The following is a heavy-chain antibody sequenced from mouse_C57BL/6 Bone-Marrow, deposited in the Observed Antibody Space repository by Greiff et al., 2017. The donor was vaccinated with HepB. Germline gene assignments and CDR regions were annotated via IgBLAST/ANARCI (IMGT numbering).Heavy chain of an antibody. J-gene: IGHJ4*01. D-gene: IGHD1-1*01. CDR2: IDPANGNT. CDR1: GFNIKNTY. CDR3: ARSNYYGSSYYYAMDY. V-gene: IGHV14-3*01. Sequence: VQLQQSVAELVRPGASVKLSCTASGFNIKNTYMHWVKQRPEQGLEWIGRIDPANGNTKYAPKFQGKATITADTSSNTAYLQLSSLTSEDTAIYDCARSNYYGSSYYYAMDYWGQGTSVTVSS.